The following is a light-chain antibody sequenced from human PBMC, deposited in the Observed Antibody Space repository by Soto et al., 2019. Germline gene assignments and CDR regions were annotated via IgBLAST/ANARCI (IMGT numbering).Light chain of an antibody. Sequence: QAVVTQPPSASGTPGQRVTISCSGSSSSIGSNYIYWYQQLPGTAPKLLIYGNNQRPSGVPDRFSGSKSGTSGSLAISGLRSEDEADYYCASWDGSLSGRVFGGGTKLTVL. CDR1: SSSIGSNY. CDR2: GNN. V-gene: IGLV1-47*01. J-gene: IGLJ3*02. CDR3: ASWDGSLSGRV.